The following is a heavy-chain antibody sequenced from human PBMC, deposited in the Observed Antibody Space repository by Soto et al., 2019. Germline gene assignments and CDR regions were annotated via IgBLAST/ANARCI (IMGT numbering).Heavy chain of an antibody. Sequence: ETLSLTCTVSVGPISSSSYYWGWIRQPPGKGLEWIGSIYYSGSTYYNPSLKSRVTISVDTSKNQFSLKLSSVTAADTAVYYCARRERFLESYMDVWGKGTTVTVSS. CDR1: VGPISSSSYY. D-gene: IGHD3-3*01. V-gene: IGHV4-39*01. J-gene: IGHJ6*03. CDR2: IYYSGST. CDR3: ARRERFLESYMDV.